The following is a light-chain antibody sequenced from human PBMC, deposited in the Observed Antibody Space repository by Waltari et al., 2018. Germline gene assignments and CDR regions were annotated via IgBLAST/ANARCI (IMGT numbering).Light chain of an antibody. J-gene: IGKJ1*01. Sequence: EIVFTQSPATLSLSPGENATLSCRASQSVSNYLGWYHQKPGQAPRLLIYDASNRGNGIPARFSGSGSGTDFTLTISSLEPEDFAVYYCQQRSSWLWTFGQGTKVEIK. CDR3: QQRSSWLWT. CDR1: QSVSNY. CDR2: DAS. V-gene: IGKV3-11*01.